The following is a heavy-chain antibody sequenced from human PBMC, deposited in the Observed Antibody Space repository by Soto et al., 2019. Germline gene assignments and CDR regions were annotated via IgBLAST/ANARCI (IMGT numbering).Heavy chain of an antibody. CDR3: ARDCTNGVWPYYYYGMDV. CDR2: IYHSGST. D-gene: IGHD2-8*01. V-gene: IGHV4-4*02. J-gene: IGHJ6*02. Sequence: SETLSLTCAVSGGSISSSNWWSWVRQPPGKGLEWIGEIYHSGSTNYNPSLKSRVTISVDKSKNQFSLKLSSVTAADTAVYYCARDCTNGVWPYYYYGMDVWGQGTTVTVSS. CDR1: GGSISSSNW.